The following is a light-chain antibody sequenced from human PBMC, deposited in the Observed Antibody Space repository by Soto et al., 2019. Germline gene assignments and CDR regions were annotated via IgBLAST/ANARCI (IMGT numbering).Light chain of an antibody. CDR1: QSVSSN. J-gene: IGKJ3*01. V-gene: IGKV3-15*01. CDR3: QQYNNWPGT. Sequence: EIVMTQSPATLSVSPGERATLSCRASQSVSSNLAWYQQKPGQAPRLLIYGASTRATGIPARFSGSGSGTEFTLTISSRQSEDFAVYYCQQYNNWPGTFGPGTKVDI. CDR2: GAS.